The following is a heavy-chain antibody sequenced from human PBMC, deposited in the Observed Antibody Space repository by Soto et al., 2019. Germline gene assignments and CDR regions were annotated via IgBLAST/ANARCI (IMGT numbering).Heavy chain of an antibody. V-gene: IGHV3-23*01. CDR3: AKDIVPTTLKLSESAALLTGASSRPGYNWFDP. Sequence: GGSLRLSCAASGFTFSSYAMSWVRQAPRKGLEWVSAISGSGGSTYYADSVKGRFTISRDNSKNTLYLQMNSLRAEDTAVYYCAKDIVPTTLKLSESAALLTGASSRPGYNWFDPWGQGTLVPSPQ. CDR2: ISGSGGST. J-gene: IGHJ5*02. CDR1: GFTFSSYA. D-gene: IGHD1-20*01.